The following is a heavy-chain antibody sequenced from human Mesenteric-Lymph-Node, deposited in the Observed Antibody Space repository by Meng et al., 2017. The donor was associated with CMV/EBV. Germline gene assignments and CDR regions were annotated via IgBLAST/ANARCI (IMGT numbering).Heavy chain of an antibody. J-gene: IGHJ4*02. CDR2: IRYDGSNK. CDR1: GFTFSSYA. Sequence: AGSLKISCAASGFTFSSYAMHWVRQAPGKGLEWVAFIRYDGSNKYYADSVKGRFTISRDNSKNTLYLQMNSLKAEDTAMYYCAKGDGLNYWGQGTLVTVSS. CDR3: AKGDGLNY. D-gene: IGHD5-24*01. V-gene: IGHV3-30*02.